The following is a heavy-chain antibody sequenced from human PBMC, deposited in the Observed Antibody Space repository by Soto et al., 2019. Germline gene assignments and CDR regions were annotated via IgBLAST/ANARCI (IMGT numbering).Heavy chain of an antibody. CDR1: GFIFSDYA. V-gene: IGHV3-23*01. CDR2: ITSSDGSTT. J-gene: IGHJ4*02. Sequence: EVQLLESGGGLVQPGGSLRLSCAASGFIFSDYAMTWVRQAPGKGLEWVSSITSSDGSTTNHADSVKGRFTISRDNSRDMLYLQMSSLRAEDTAVYYCARLSGTSWTDYWGQGTLVTVSS. CDR3: ARLSGTSWTDY. D-gene: IGHD6-6*01.